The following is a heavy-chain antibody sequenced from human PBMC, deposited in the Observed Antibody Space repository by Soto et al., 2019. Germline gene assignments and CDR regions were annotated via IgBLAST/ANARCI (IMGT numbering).Heavy chain of an antibody. CDR2: INHSGST. J-gene: IGHJ2*01. Sequence: QVQLQQWGAGLLKPSETLSLTCAVYGGSFSGYYWSWIRQPPGKGLEWIGEINHSGSTNYNPSLKSRVTISVDTSKHQFSLKLSSVTAADTAVYYCARDGRMVRGVITYWYFDLWGRGTLVTVSS. CDR3: ARDGRMVRGVITYWYFDL. V-gene: IGHV4-34*01. CDR1: GGSFSGYY. D-gene: IGHD3-10*01.